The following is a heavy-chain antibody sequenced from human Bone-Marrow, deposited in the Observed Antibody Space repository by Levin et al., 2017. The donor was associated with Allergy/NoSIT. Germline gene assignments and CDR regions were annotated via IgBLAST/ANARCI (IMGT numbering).Heavy chain of an antibody. CDR2: IWYDGSKK. CDR1: GFTYDTYG. CDR3: ARDSGLYGIDV. J-gene: IGHJ6*02. D-gene: IGHD3-16*01. Sequence: LSLTCATSGFTYDTYGMHWVRQAPGRGLEWVAVIWYDGSKKFYADSVKGRFTISRDNSKNTLSLQMNSLGIEDTALYYCARDSGLYGIDVWGQGTTVTVSS. V-gene: IGHV3-33*01.